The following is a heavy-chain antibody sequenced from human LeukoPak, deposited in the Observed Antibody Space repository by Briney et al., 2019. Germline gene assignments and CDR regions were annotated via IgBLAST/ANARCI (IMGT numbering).Heavy chain of an antibody. CDR2: MYYSGSGST. V-gene: IGHV4-39*01. CDR1: GGSLSSISYY. CDR3: AKHNHSGSDLSH. J-gene: IGHJ4*02. D-gene: IGHD5-12*01. Sequence: PSETLSLTCTVSGGSLSSISYYWGWIRQPPGKGLEWIGCMYYSGSGSTYYNPSLKSRVTISLDTSKNQFSLKLCSVTAADTAVYYCAKHNHSGSDLSHWGQGTLVTVSS.